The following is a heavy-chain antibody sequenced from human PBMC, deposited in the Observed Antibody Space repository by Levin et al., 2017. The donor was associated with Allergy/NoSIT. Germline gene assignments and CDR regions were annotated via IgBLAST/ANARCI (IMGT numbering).Heavy chain of an antibody. CDR1: GGSISSYY. V-gene: IGHV4-59*08. CDR3: ASHSHYSNFLYY. J-gene: IGHJ4*02. D-gene: IGHD4-11*01. Sequence: SETLSLTCTVSGGSISSYYWSWIRQPPGKGLEWIGYIYYSGSTNYNPSLKSRVTISVDTSKNQFSLKLSSVTAADTAVYYCASHSHYSNFLYYWGQGTLVTVSS. CDR2: IYYSGST.